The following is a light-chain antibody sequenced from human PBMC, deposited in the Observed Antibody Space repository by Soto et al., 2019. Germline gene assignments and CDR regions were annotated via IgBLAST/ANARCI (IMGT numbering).Light chain of an antibody. J-gene: IGKJ1*01. CDR1: QSVSSNY. CDR3: QQYGSSPTWT. V-gene: IGKV3-20*01. CDR2: GAS. Sequence: DIVLTQSQGTLSLSPGERATLSCRPSQSVSSNYLAWYQQKPGQAPRLLIYGASTRATGIPDRFSGSGSGTDFTLTISRLEPEDSAVYYCQQYGSSPTWTVGPGTKVEIK.